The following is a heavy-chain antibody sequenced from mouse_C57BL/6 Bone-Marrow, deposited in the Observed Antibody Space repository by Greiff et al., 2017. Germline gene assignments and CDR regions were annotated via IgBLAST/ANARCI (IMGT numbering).Heavy chain of an antibody. D-gene: IGHD2-5*01. CDR2: INPSNGGT. V-gene: IGHV1-53*01. CDR3: AIRWESNYLFAY. J-gene: IGHJ3*01. CDR1: GYTFTSYW. Sequence: QVQLQQPGTELVKPGASVKLSCKASGYTFTSYWMNWVKQRPGQGLEWIGNINPSNGGTNYNEKFKSKATLPVDKSSSTAYMQLSNLTSEASAVYYCAIRWESNYLFAYWGQGTLVTVSA.